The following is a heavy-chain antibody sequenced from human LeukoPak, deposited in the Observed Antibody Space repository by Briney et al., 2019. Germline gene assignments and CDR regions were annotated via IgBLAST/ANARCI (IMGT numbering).Heavy chain of an antibody. Sequence: SETLPLTCTVSGGSISSYYWSWIRQPPGKGLEWIGYIYYSGSTNYNPSLKSRVTISVDTSKNQFSLKLSSVTAADTAVYYCARTSGSYYVLFDYWGQGTLVTVSS. CDR3: ARTSGSYYVLFDY. J-gene: IGHJ4*02. CDR2: IYYSGST. D-gene: IGHD1-26*01. CDR1: GGSISSYY. V-gene: IGHV4-59*08.